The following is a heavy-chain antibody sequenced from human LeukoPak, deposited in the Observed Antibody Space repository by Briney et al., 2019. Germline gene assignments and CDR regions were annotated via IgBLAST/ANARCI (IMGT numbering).Heavy chain of an antibody. J-gene: IGHJ4*02. CDR3: ARGWVYYDSSGYYSPFDY. V-gene: IGHV1-69*01. Sequence: ASVKVSCKASGGTFSSYAISWVRQAPGQGLEWMGGIIPIFGTANYAQKFQGRVTITADESTSTAYMELSSLRSEDTAVYYCARGWVYYDSSGYYSPFDYWGQGTLVTVSS. CDR2: IIPIFGTA. CDR1: GGTFSSYA. D-gene: IGHD3-22*01.